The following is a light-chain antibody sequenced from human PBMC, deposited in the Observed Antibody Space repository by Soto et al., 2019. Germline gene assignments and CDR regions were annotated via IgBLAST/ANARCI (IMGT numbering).Light chain of an antibody. CDR1: QSLSSSY. J-gene: IGKJ1*01. CDR3: QQYGTSPLWT. CDR2: GAS. V-gene: IGKV3-20*01. Sequence: ETGLTQSPGTLSLSPGEWATLSCRASQSLSSSYLAWYQQKPGQAPRLLIYGASNRATGVPDRFSGSGSGTDFTLTISRLEPEDFAVYYCQQYGTSPLWTFGQGTKVDNK.